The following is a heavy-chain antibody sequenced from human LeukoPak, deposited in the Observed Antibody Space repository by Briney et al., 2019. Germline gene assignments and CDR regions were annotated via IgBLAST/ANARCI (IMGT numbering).Heavy chain of an antibody. CDR3: ARSDYDFWSGYYYDAFDI. D-gene: IGHD3-3*01. CDR1: GYSFTSYW. J-gene: IGHJ3*02. CDR2: IYPGDSDT. V-gene: IGHV5-51*01. Sequence: GESPKISCKGPGYSFTSYWIGWVRQMPGKVLEWMGIIYPGDSDTRYSPSFQGQVTISADKSISTAYLQWSSLKASDTAMYYCARSDYDFWSGYYYDAFDIWGKGTMVTVSS.